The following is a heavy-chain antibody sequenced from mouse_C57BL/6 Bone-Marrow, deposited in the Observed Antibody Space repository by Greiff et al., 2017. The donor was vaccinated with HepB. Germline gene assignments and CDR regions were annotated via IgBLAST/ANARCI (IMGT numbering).Heavy chain of an antibody. CDR3: ARERKYDYYGSSQYFDV. CDR2: IYPGSGST. Sequence: QVQLQQPGAELVKPGASVKMSCKASGYTFTSYWITWVKQRPGQGLEWIGDIYPGSGSTNYNEKFKSKATLTVDTSSSTAYMQLSSLTSEDSAVYYCARERKYDYYGSSQYFDVWGTGTTVTVSS. V-gene: IGHV1-55*01. J-gene: IGHJ1*03. CDR1: GYTFTSYW. D-gene: IGHD1-1*01.